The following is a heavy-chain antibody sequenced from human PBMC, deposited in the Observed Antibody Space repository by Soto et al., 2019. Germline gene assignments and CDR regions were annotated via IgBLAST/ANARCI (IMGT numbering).Heavy chain of an antibody. D-gene: IGHD2-15*01. J-gene: IGHJ4*02. V-gene: IGHV1-18*04. CDR1: GYTFTSYG. CDR2: ISAYNGNT. Sequence: QVQLVQSGAEVKKPGASVKVSCKASGYTFTSYGISWVRQAHGQGREWMGWISAYNGNTNYAQKLQGRVTMTTDTSTSTAYMELRSLRSDDTAVYYCAREDCSGGSCYDSLVDYWGQGTLVTVSS. CDR3: AREDCSGGSCYDSLVDY.